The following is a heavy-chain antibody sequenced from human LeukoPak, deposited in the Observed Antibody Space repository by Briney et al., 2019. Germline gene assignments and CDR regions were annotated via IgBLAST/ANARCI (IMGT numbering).Heavy chain of an antibody. V-gene: IGHV4-31*03. CDR1: GGSISSGGYY. D-gene: IGHD3-22*01. J-gene: IGHJ5*02. CDR3: AREGARRFYDSSGYSAS. CDR2: IYYSGST. Sequence: SETLSLTCTVSGGSISSGGYYWSWIRQHPGNGLEWIGYIYYSGSTYYNPSLKSRVTISVDTSKNQFSLKLSSVTAADTAVYYCAREGARRFYDSSGYSASWGQGTLVTVSS.